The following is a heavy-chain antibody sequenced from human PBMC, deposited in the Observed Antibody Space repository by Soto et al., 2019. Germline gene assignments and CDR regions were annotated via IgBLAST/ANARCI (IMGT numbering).Heavy chain of an antibody. Sequence: AGGSLRLSCAASGFTFSSYAVSWVRQAPGKGLEWVSAISGSGGSTYYADSVKGRFTISRDNSKNTLYLQMNSLRAEDTAVYYCAKDIVVVPAAPEDAFDIWGQGTMVTVSS. CDR1: GFTFSSYA. CDR3: AKDIVVVPAAPEDAFDI. J-gene: IGHJ3*02. V-gene: IGHV3-23*01. D-gene: IGHD2-2*01. CDR2: ISGSGGST.